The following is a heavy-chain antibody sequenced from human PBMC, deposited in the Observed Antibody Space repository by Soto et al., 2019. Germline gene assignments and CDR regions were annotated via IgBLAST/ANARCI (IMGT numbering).Heavy chain of an antibody. Sequence: AAVTVSCMASGYTFTGYYIHWWQQSPGQGLEWIGWINPNSGGTNYAQKFQGRVTMTRDTSISTAYMELSRLRSDDTAVYYCARDGFAAADPYYGMDVWGQGTTVTVSS. CDR3: ARDGFAAADPYYGMDV. CDR1: GYTFTGYY. V-gene: IGHV1-2*02. D-gene: IGHD6-13*01. J-gene: IGHJ6*02. CDR2: INPNSGGT.